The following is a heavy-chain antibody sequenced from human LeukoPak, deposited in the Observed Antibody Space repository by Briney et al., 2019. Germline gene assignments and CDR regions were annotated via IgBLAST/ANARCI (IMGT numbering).Heavy chain of an antibody. CDR1: GFTVSSNY. V-gene: IGHV3-66*01. Sequence: GGSLRLSCAASGFTVSSNYMSWVRQAPGKGLEWVSVIYSDDSTYYADSVKGRFTISRDNSKNTLYLQMNSLRAEDTAVYYCAKDSSGYSPFDYWGQGTLVTVSS. CDR3: AKDSSGYSPFDY. D-gene: IGHD3-22*01. J-gene: IGHJ4*02. CDR2: IYSDDST.